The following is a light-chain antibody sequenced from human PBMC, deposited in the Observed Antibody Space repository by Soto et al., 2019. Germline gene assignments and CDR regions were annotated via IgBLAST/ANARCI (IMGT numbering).Light chain of an antibody. CDR2: GAS. V-gene: IGKV3-15*01. CDR1: QSVRSD. CDR3: QQYSVWPPVLT. J-gene: IGKJ4*01. Sequence: EILMTQSPATLSVSPGERATLSCRASQSVRSDLAWYQQKPGQAPRLLIYGASTRATDIPARFSGNGSGTEFTLTIRSLQSEDFAVYYCQQYSVWPPVLTFGGGTKVEIK.